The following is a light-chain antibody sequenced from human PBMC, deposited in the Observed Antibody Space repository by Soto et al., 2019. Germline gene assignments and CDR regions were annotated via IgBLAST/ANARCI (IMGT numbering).Light chain of an antibody. CDR2: LNSDGSH. J-gene: IGLJ2*01. Sequence: QAVVTQSPSASASLGASVKLTCTLSSGHSNYAIAWHQQQPAKGPRYLMKLNSDGSHNRGDGIPDRFSGSSSGPERYLTISSLQSEDEADYYCQTWGTGIRVVFGGGTKLTVL. CDR3: QTWGTGIRVV. CDR1: SGHSNYA. V-gene: IGLV4-69*01.